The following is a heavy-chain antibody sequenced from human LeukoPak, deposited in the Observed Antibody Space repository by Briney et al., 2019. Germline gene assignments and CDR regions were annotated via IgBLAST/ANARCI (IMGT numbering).Heavy chain of an antibody. CDR2: IYYSGNT. CDR1: GDSISTHN. Sequence: SETLSLTCSVSGDSISTHNWNWIRQPPGKGLEWIGYIYYSGNTNYNPSLNTRVTISVDTSKNQFSLNLRSVTAADTAVYYCAGLHFAAAEEFDPWGQGTLVTVSS. V-gene: IGHV4-59*08. J-gene: IGHJ5*02. D-gene: IGHD6-13*01. CDR3: AGLHFAAAEEFDP.